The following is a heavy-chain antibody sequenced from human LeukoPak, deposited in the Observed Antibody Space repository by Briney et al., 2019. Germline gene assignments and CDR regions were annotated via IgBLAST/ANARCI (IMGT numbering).Heavy chain of an antibody. CDR1: GGTFSSYA. Sequence: SVKVSCKASGGTFSSYAISWVRQAPGQGLEWMGRIIPILGIANYAQNFQGRLTVTTDTSTSTAYMELTSLTSDDTAIYFCARVTYYYGSGRQDEFDYWGQGTLVTVSS. CDR2: IIPILGIA. CDR3: ARVTYYYGSGRQDEFDY. D-gene: IGHD3-10*01. J-gene: IGHJ4*02. V-gene: IGHV1-69*04.